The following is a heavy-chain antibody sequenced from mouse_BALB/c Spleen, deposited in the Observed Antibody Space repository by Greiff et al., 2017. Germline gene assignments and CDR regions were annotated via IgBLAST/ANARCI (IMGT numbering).Heavy chain of an antibody. CDR3: ARGLGYFDY. CDR1: GFNIKDTY. D-gene: IGHD2-2*01. V-gene: IGHV14-3*02. CDR2: IDPANGNT. J-gene: IGHJ2*01. Sequence: EVKLVESGAELVKPGASVKLSCTASGFNIKDTYMHWVKQRPEQGLEWIGRIDPANGNTKYDPKFQGKATITADTSSNTAYLQLSSLTSEDTAVYYCARGLGYFDYWGQGTTLTVSS.